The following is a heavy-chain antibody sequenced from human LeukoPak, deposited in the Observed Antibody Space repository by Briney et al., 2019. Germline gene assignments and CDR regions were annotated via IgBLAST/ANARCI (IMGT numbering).Heavy chain of an antibody. D-gene: IGHD3-22*01. CDR1: GGSFSGYY. CDR3: ARHPYYYDSSGYLLNYYYYGMDV. CDR2: INHSGST. V-gene: IGHV4-34*01. Sequence: PSETLSLTCAVYGGSFSGYYWSWIRQPPGKGLEWIGEINHSGSTNYNPSLKSRVTISVDTSKNQFSLKLSSVTAADTAVYYCARHPYYYDSSGYLLNYYYYGMDVWGQGTTVTVSS. J-gene: IGHJ6*02.